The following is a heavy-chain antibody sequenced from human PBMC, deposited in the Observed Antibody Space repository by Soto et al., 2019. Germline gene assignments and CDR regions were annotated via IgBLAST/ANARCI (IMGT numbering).Heavy chain of an antibody. Sequence: QITLKESGPTLVKPTQTLTLTCAFSGFSLSTSGVGVGWIRQPPGKALEWLALIYWDDDERYSPSLKSRLTIXKXNSKRQVVLTMTNMDPVDTATYYCELRTSSWRGFDYWGQGTLVTVSS. CDR1: GFSLSTSGVG. D-gene: IGHD6-13*01. CDR3: ELRTSSWRGFDY. V-gene: IGHV2-5*02. J-gene: IGHJ4*02. CDR2: IYWDDDE.